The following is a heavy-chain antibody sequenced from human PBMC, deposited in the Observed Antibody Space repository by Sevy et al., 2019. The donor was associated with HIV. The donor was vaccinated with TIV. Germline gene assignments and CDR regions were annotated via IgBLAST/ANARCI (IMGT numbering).Heavy chain of an antibody. J-gene: IGHJ4*02. CDR3: ARDFTIFGVVSGIDY. D-gene: IGHD3-3*01. Sequence: GGSLRLSCAASGFTFDNYAMTWVRQTPGKGLEWVSTLDNSGDNTYNADSVKGRFTISRDNSKNTLYLQMDSLRAEDTAIYYCARDFTIFGVVSGIDYWGQGNLVTVSS. CDR2: LDNSGDNT. V-gene: IGHV3-23*01. CDR1: GFTFDNYA.